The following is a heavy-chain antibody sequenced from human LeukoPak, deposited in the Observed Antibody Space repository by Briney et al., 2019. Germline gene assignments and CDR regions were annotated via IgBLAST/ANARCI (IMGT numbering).Heavy chain of an antibody. D-gene: IGHD5-12*01. V-gene: IGHV4-59*01. CDR1: GASLSSYY. CDR3: ARERVATRVTDYYGMDV. J-gene: IGHJ6*02. CDR2: MYYSGST. Sequence: PSETLSLTCNVSGASLSSYYWSWIRQPPGKGLEWIGNMYYSGSTNYNPSLKSRVTISIDTSKSQFSLKLSSVTAADTAVYYCARERVATRVTDYYGMDVWGQGTTVTVSS.